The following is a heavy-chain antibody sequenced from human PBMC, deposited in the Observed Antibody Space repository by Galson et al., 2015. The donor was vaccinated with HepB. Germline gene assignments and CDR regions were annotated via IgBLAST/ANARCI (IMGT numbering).Heavy chain of an antibody. Sequence: SLRLSCAASGFTFDDYGMSWVRQAPGKGLEWVSGINWNGGGTGYADSVKGRFTISRDNAKNSLYLQMNSLRAEDTALYHCARVQYSSGAFDIWGQGTMVTVSS. CDR1: GFTFDDYG. CDR2: INWNGGGT. CDR3: ARVQYSSGAFDI. V-gene: IGHV3-20*01. D-gene: IGHD5-18*01. J-gene: IGHJ3*02.